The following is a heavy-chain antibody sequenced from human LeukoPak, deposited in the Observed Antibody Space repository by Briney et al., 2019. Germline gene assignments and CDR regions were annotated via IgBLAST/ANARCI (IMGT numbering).Heavy chain of an antibody. J-gene: IGHJ5*02. CDR1: GYTFTGYY. CDR3: ARDQRYDFWSGFAYNWFDR. CDR2: INPNSGGT. D-gene: IGHD3-3*01. Sequence: ASVKVSCKASGYTFTGYYMHWVRQAPGQGLEWMGWINPNSGGTNYAQKFQGRLTMTRDTSISTAYMELSRLRSDDTAVYYCARDQRYDFWSGFAYNWFDRWGQGTLVTVSS. V-gene: IGHV1-2*02.